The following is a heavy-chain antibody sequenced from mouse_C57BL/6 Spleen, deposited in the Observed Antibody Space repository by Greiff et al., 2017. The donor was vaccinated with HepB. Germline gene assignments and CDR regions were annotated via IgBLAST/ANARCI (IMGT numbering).Heavy chain of an antibody. CDR1: GYAFSSSW. Sequence: VKLVESGPELVKPGASVKISCKASGYAFSSSWMNWVKQRPGKGLEWIGRIYPGDGDTNYNGKFKGKATLTADKSSSTAYMQLSSLTSEDSAVYFCARSPYYYGSSHYFDYWGQGTTLTVSS. J-gene: IGHJ2*01. V-gene: IGHV1-82*01. CDR2: IYPGDGDT. CDR3: ARSPYYYGSSHYFDY. D-gene: IGHD1-1*01.